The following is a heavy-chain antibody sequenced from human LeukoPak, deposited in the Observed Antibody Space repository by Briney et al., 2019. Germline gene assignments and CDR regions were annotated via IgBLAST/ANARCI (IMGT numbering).Heavy chain of an antibody. V-gene: IGHV4-59*01. CDR2: IYYSGST. CDR1: GGSFSGYY. CDR3: ARAGGSYHNWFDP. J-gene: IGHJ5*02. Sequence: ETLSLTCAVYGGSFSGYYWSWIRQPPGKGLEWIGYIYYSGSTNYNPSLKSRVTISVDTSKNQFSLKLSSVTAADTAVYYCARAGGSYHNWFDPWGQGTLVTVSS. D-gene: IGHD1-26*01.